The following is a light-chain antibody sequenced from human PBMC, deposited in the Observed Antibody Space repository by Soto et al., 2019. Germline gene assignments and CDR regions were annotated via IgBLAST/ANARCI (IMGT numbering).Light chain of an antibody. CDR3: QPYGSSPLT. V-gene: IGKV3-15*01. J-gene: IGKJ4*01. CDR1: QSVGSN. Sequence: EIVMTQSPATLSVSPGERATLSCRASQSVGSNFAWFQQRPGQAPRLLIYGASTRAAGVSARFSGSGSGTEFTLNINRLQSEDSAGYYCQPYGSSPLTFGGGTKVDIK. CDR2: GAS.